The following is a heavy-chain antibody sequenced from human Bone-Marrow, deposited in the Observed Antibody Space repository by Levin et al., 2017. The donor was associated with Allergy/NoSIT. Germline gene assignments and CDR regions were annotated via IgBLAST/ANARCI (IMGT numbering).Heavy chain of an antibody. CDR1: GGSISSYY. J-gene: IGHJ4*02. D-gene: IGHD3-22*01. CDR3: ARGYYDSSGYSFDY. CDR2: IYYSGST. Sequence: SETLSLTCTVSGGSISSYYWSWIRQPPGKGLEWIGYIYYSGSTNYNPSLKSRVTISVDTSKNQFSLKLSSVTAADTAVYYCARGYYDSSGYSFDYWGQGTLVTVSS. V-gene: IGHV4-59*01.